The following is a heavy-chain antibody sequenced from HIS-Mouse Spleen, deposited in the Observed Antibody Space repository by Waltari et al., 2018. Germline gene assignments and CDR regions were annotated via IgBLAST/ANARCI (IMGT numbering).Heavy chain of an antibody. Sequence: GESGGGVVQPGRSLRLSCAASGFTFSSYGMHWVRQAPGKGLEGVAVIWYDGSNKYYADSVKGRFTISRDNSKNTRYLQMNSLRAEDTAVYYCAKVGGYCSGGSCYYFDYWGQGTLVTVSS. CDR3: AKVGGYCSGGSCYYFDY. J-gene: IGHJ4*02. CDR2: IWYDGSNK. D-gene: IGHD2-15*01. V-gene: IGHV3-33*06. CDR1: GFTFSSYG.